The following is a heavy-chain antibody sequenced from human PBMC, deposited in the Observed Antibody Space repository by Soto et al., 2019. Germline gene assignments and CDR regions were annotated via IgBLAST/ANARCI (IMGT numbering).Heavy chain of an antibody. CDR2: IIPIFGTA. J-gene: IGHJ4*02. CDR3: ARVIYGSGRPLFDY. Sequence: GASVKVSCKGSGGTFSSYSISWVLQAPGQGLEWMGGIIPIFGTANYAQKFQGRVTITADESTSTAYMELSSLRSEDTAVYYCARVIYGSGRPLFDYWGQGTLVTVSS. V-gene: IGHV1-69*13. CDR1: GGTFSSYS. D-gene: IGHD3-10*01.